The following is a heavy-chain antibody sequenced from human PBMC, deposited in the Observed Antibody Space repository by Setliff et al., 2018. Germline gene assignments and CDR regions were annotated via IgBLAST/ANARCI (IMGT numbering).Heavy chain of an antibody. CDR1: GYSFTSYD. CDR2: ISAYNGNT. CDR3: LRLVRYCSRTSCQRTSGDEV. V-gene: IGHV1-18*01. J-gene: IGHJ4*02. D-gene: IGHD2-8*01. Sequence: ASVKVSCKASGYSFTSYDINWVRQATGQGLEWMGWISAYNGNTNYAQKLQGRVTMTTDTSTSTAYMDLGSLRSDDTAVYYCLRLVRYCSRTSCQRTSGDEVWGQGTLVTVSS.